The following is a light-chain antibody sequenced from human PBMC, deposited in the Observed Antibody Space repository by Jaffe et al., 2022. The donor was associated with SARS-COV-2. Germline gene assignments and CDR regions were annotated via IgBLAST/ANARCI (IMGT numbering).Light chain of an antibody. Sequence: EIVLTQSPGTLSLSPGERATLSCRASQSVTSNYLAWYQQKSGQAPRLLIFGASSRATGIPDRFSGSGSGTDFTLTISRLEPEDFAVYFCQHYGTSLWTFGQGTKVEI. V-gene: IGKV3-20*01. CDR2: GAS. J-gene: IGKJ1*01. CDR1: QSVTSNY. CDR3: QHYGTSLWT.